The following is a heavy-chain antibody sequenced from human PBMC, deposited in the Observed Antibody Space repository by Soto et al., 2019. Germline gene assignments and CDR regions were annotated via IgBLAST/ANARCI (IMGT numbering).Heavy chain of an antibody. J-gene: IGHJ6*02. V-gene: IGHV3-21*01. Sequence: EVQLVESGGGLVKPGGSLRLSCAASGFTFSSYNMKWVRQGPGKGLEWVSSISSSSSYIYYADSVKGRVTVSRDNARKSLFLQMNSLRAEDTAVYYCARDGLSDYYGMDVWGQGATVTVSS. CDR2: ISSSSSYI. CDR3: ARDGLSDYYGMDV. D-gene: IGHD2-2*03. CDR1: GFTFSSYN.